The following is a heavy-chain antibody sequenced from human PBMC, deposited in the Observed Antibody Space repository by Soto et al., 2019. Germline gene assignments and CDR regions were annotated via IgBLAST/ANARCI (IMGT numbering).Heavy chain of an antibody. CDR3: ARRHLAVAVSPWFDP. D-gene: IGHD6-19*01. J-gene: IGHJ5*02. CDR2: IDSSGEK. V-gene: IGHV2-26*01. Sequence: QVTLKESGPVLVKPTETLTLRCTVSGLSITDSEMGVSWIRQPPGQPLEWLAHIDSSGEKSYRTFLKSRLAISKDTSKSQLGLTMTNMDPADTATYYCARRHLAVAVSPWFDPWGQGIPVTVSS. CDR1: GLSITDSEMG.